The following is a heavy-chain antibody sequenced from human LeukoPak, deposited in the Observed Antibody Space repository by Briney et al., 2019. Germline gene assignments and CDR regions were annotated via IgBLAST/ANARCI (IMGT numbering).Heavy chain of an antibody. Sequence: GGSLRLSCAASGFTFSSYAMHWVRQAPGKGLEWVAVISYDGSNKYYAGSVKGRFTISRDNSKNTLYLQMNSLRAEDTAVYYCARGGAAARPVYFDYWGQGTLVTVSS. CDR1: GFTFSSYA. J-gene: IGHJ4*02. D-gene: IGHD6-13*01. V-gene: IGHV3-30*04. CDR3: ARGGAAARPVYFDY. CDR2: ISYDGSNK.